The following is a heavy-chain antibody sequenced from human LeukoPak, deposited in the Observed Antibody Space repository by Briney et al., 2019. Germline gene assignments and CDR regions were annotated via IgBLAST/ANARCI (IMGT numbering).Heavy chain of an antibody. CDR1: TFTFSSYA. D-gene: IGHD6-19*01. Sequence: PGGSLRLSCAASTFTFSSYAFHWVRQAPGKGLEWVAVISYDGSNEYYADSVKGRFTISRDISKNTLYLQMNSLRAEDTAVYYCAKSSYKTRAVAGTFFDYWGQGTLVTVSS. CDR3: AKSSYKTRAVAGTFFDY. J-gene: IGHJ4*02. V-gene: IGHV3-30-3*02. CDR2: ISYDGSNE.